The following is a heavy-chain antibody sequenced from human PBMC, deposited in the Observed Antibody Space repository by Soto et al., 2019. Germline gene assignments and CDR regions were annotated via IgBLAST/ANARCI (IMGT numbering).Heavy chain of an antibody. CDR2: INHSGST. CDR1: GGSFSCYY. V-gene: IGHV4-34*01. D-gene: IGHD4-17*01. Sequence: PSETLSLTCAVYGGSFSCYYWSWIRQPPGKGLEWIGEINHSGSTNYNPSLKSRVTISVDTSKNKFSLKLRSVTAADTAVYYCPRASGGDYDPPFDYWGQGTLVTVSS. CDR3: PRASGGDYDPPFDY. J-gene: IGHJ4*02.